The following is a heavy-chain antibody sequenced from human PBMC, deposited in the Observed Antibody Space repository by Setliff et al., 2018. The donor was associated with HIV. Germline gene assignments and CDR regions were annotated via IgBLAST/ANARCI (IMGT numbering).Heavy chain of an antibody. Sequence: GASVKVSCKTSGYMFNIYYMHWVRQVPGQGLEWMGWSNPNTGGTKYAQKFQGRVTMTMDTSTTTAYMELSGLKSDDTAVYYCARDEERRGPPGIWGQGTMVTVS. CDR3: ARDEERRGPPGI. CDR2: SNPNTGGT. J-gene: IGHJ3*02. D-gene: IGHD1-26*01. CDR1: GYMFNIYY. V-gene: IGHV1-2*02.